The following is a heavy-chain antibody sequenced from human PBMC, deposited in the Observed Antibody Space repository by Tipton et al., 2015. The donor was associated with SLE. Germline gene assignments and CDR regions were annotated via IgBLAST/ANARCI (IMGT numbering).Heavy chain of an antibody. Sequence: SLRLSCTASGFSFSSMAMHWVRQAPGKGLEWVAVIWDDGSDKFYADSVKGRFTISRDNSMNTLFLHMNSLRPADTALYYCAKDGWCVYVGYLDSWGQGTLVTVSS. D-gene: IGHD6-19*01. CDR3: AKDGWCVYVGYLDS. CDR2: IWDDGSDK. CDR1: GFSFSSMA. J-gene: IGHJ4*02. V-gene: IGHV3-30*18.